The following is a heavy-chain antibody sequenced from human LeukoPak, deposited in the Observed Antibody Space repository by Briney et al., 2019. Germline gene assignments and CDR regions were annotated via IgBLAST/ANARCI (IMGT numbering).Heavy chain of an antibody. V-gene: IGHV4-34*01. CDR2: INHGGST. CDR1: GGSFSGHY. CDR3: ARIESKLGPREGSFDY. Sequence: PSETLSLTCAVSGGSFSGHYWNWLRQPPGKGLEWFGEINHGGSTNYNPSLKSRVTISVDTSQKQFSLRLNYVTAADTAGYYCARIESKLGPREGSFDYWGQGTLVTVSS. J-gene: IGHJ4*02. D-gene: IGHD5-24*01.